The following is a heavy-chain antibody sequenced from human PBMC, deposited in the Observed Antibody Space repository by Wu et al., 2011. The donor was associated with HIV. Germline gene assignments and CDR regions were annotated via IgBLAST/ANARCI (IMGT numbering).Heavy chain of an antibody. CDR3: ASGPRSAYTSMIYDYYYMDV. Sequence: QVQLVQSGAEVKKPGSSVKVSCKASGGTFSSYAISWVRQAPGQGLEWMGRIIPIFGTANYAQKFQGRVTITADESTSTAYMELSSLRSEDTAVYYCASGPRSAYTSMIYDYYYMDVLGSRGPRSPYSS. V-gene: IGHV1-69*15. D-gene: IGHD5-18*01. J-gene: IGHJ6*03. CDR2: IIPIFGTA. CDR1: GGTFSSYA.